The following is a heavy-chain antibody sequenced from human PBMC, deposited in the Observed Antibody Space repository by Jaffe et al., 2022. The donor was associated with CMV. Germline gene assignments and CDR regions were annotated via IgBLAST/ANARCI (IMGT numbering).Heavy chain of an antibody. J-gene: IGHJ6*02. Sequence: EVQLVESGGGLIQPGGSLRLSCAASGFTVSSNYMSWVRQAPGKGLEWVSVIYSGGSTYYADSVKGRFTISRDNSKNTLYLQMNSLRAEDTAVYYCATWGYYDILTGYSNYYGMDVWGQGTTVTVSS. D-gene: IGHD3-9*01. CDR3: ATWGYYDILTGYSNYYGMDV. CDR1: GFTVSSNY. V-gene: IGHV3-53*01. CDR2: IYSGGST.